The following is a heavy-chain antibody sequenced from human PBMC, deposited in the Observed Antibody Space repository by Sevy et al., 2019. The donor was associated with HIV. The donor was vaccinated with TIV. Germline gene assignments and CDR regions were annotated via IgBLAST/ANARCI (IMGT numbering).Heavy chain of an antibody. D-gene: IGHD3-10*01. J-gene: IGHJ4*02. CDR1: GFTFSSYA. Sequence: GRSLRLSCAASGFTFSSYAMHWVRQAPGKGLEWVSFIGYDGNKIFYADSVRGRFTVSRDNSKNTLYLQMNSLSTEDTAVYYCVKDPHYDFFDYWGQGILVTVSS. CDR3: VKDPHYDFFDY. V-gene: IGHV3-30*02. CDR2: IGYDGNKI.